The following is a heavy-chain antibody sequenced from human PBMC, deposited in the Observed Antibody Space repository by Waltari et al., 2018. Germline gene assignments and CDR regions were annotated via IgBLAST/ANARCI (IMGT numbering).Heavy chain of an antibody. CDR3: ARVSVITSAFDI. J-gene: IGHJ3*02. D-gene: IGHD3-22*01. V-gene: IGHV4-34*01. CDR2: ITHSGST. CDR1: GGSFSGYY. Sequence: QVQLQQWRAGLLKPSETLSLTCAVYGGSFSGYYWSWIRQPPGTGLAWIGEITHSGSTTDNPSLKSRVTISVDTSKNQFSLKLSSVTAADTAVYYCARVSVITSAFDIWGQGTMVTVSS.